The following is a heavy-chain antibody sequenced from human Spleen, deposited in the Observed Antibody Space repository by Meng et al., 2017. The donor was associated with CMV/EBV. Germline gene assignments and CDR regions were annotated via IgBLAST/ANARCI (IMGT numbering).Heavy chain of an antibody. D-gene: IGHD2-8*01. CDR3: AREYCPNGVCFHLGSNWFDP. Sequence: ASVKVSCKASGYTFTAYYIHWVRQAPGQGLEWMGWINPNSDGTDYAQKFQGRVTMTRGTSISTAYMELSRLRSDDTAVYYCAREYCPNGVCFHLGSNWFDPWGQGTLVTVSS. CDR1: GYTFTAYY. V-gene: IGHV1-2*02. J-gene: IGHJ5*02. CDR2: INPNSDGT.